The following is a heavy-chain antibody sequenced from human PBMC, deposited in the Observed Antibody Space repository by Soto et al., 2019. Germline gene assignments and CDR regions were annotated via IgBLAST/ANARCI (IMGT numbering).Heavy chain of an antibody. Sequence: GESLKISCKGSGNSFTSHWISWVRQMPGKGLEWMGRIDPSDSYTNYSPSFQGHVTISVDKSITTAYLQWSSLKASDTAMYYCARLSYYNYGMDVWGQGTTVTVS. CDR1: GNSFTSHW. CDR3: ARLSYYNYGMDV. V-gene: IGHV5-10-1*01. CDR2: IDPSDSYT. J-gene: IGHJ6*02.